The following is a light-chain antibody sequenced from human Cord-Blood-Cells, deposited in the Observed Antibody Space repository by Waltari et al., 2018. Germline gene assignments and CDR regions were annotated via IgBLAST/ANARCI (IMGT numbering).Light chain of an antibody. V-gene: IGLV3-25*02. Sequence: SYELTQPPSVSVSPGQTARITCSGDALPKQYAYWYQQKPGQAPVLVIYKDSERPSGSPERFSGTSSGTTVTLTISGGQAEDEADYYCQSADSSGTWVFGGGTKLTVL. CDR1: ALPKQY. J-gene: IGLJ3*02. CDR2: KDS. CDR3: QSADSSGTWV.